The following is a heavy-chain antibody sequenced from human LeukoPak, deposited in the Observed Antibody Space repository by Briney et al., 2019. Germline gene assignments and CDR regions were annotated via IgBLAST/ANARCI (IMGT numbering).Heavy chain of an antibody. CDR1: GGSISSDRYY. CDR3: AREGKGIAAAGTTGRFQH. CDR2: IYFTGTT. Sequence: SETLSLTCTVSGGSISSDRYYWSWIRQPAGKGLEWIGHIYFTGTTNYNASLKSRVTISVDTSKNQFSLKLSSVTAADTAVYYCAREGKGIAAAGTTGRFQHWGQGTLVTVSS. D-gene: IGHD6-13*01. V-gene: IGHV4-61*10. J-gene: IGHJ1*01.